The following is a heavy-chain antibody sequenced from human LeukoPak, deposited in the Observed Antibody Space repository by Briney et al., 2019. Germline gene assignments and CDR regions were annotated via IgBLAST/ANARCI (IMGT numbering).Heavy chain of an antibody. CDR3: ASCASVSCYPVYYYYGMDV. Sequence: GGSLRLSCAASGFTFSSYEMNWVRQAPGKGLEWVSYISSGGSSIYYAESVEGRFTISRDIAKNSLYLQMNSLRAEDTAVYYCASCASVSCYPVYYYYGMDVWGQGTTVTVSS. D-gene: IGHD2-2*01. CDR1: GFTFSSYE. CDR2: ISSGGSSI. J-gene: IGHJ6*02. V-gene: IGHV3-48*03.